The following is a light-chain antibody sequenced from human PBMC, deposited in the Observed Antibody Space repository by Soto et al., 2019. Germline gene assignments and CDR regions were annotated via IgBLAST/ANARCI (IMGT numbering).Light chain of an antibody. CDR1: QSVSSY. Sequence: EVVLSKSPAPLSLSPRARATLFCRARQSVSSYVAWYQQKPGQAPRLLMYDASNRATGIPATFSGSGSGTDFTLTVTSLEPEDFAVDYCQQRSNWPLTFGGGTKVEIK. V-gene: IGKV3-11*01. CDR2: DAS. J-gene: IGKJ4*02. CDR3: QQRSNWPLT.